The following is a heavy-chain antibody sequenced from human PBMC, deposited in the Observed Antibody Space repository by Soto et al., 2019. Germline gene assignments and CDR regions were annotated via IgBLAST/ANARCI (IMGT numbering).Heavy chain of an antibody. Sequence: SVKVSCKASGGTFSSYAISWVRQAPGQGLEWMGGIIPIFGTANYAQKFQGRVTITADESTSTAYMELSSLRSEDTAVYYCARVRNKVATSGPFDPWGQGTLVTVSS. CDR1: GGTFSSYA. CDR3: ARVRNKVATSGPFDP. CDR2: IIPIFGTA. V-gene: IGHV1-69*13. J-gene: IGHJ5*02. D-gene: IGHD5-12*01.